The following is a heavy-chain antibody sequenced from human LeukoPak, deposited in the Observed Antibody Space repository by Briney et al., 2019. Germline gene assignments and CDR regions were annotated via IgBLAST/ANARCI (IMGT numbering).Heavy chain of an antibody. CDR3: AREGGENYYYYMDV. D-gene: IGHD3-16*01. V-gene: IGHV1-24*01. CDR1: GYTLTELP. CDR2: FDPEDDET. Sequence: ASVKVSCKVSGYTLTELPMHWVRQAPGKGLEWMGGFDPEDDETIYAQKFQGRVTMTRDTSISTAYMELSRLRSDDTAVYYCAREGGENYYYYMDVWGKGTTVTISS. J-gene: IGHJ6*03.